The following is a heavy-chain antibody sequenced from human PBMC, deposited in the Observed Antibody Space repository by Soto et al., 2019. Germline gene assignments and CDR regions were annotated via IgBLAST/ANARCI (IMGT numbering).Heavy chain of an antibody. V-gene: IGHV3-13*05. CDR3: ARTDRDFYGLDV. J-gene: IGHJ6*02. Sequence: EVQLVESGGGLVQPGGSLRLSCEASGFTFRNYDMHWVRQGTGKGLEWVSGISAAGDPDYADSVEGRFTISSENAQNSFFLPMNSLRVGDTAVYYCARTDRDFYGLDVWGQGTTVIVSS. CDR1: GFTFRNYD. CDR2: ISAAGDP.